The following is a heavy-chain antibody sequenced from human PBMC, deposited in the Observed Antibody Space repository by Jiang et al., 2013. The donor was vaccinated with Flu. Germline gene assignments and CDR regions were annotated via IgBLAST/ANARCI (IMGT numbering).Heavy chain of an antibody. CDR2: IYPGDSDT. CDR1: GYYFTSYW. J-gene: IGHJ3*02. V-gene: IGHV5-51*01. Sequence: GAEVKKPGESLKISCQGSGYYFTSYWIGWVRQMPGRGLEWMGVIYPGDSDTRYGPSFQGQVTISADMSVSTAYLQWSSLKASDTAMYYCARSTPGTTPWRALEIWGQGTMVTVSS. CDR3: ARSTPGTTPWRALEI. D-gene: IGHD1-1*01.